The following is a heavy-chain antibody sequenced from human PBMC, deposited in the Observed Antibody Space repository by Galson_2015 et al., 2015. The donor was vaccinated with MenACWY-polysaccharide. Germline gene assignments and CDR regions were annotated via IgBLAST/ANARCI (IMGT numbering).Heavy chain of an antibody. V-gene: IGHV4-59*01. CDR2: INYSGST. J-gene: IGHJ2*01. Sequence: LSLTCTVSGGSISSYYWNWIRQPPGKGLEWVGYINYSGSTNHNPSLKSRVTMSVDTSKSQFSLNLTSVTDADTAVYYCARAIAVAGQRRDFDLWGRGTLVTVSS. CDR1: GGSISSYY. CDR3: ARAIAVAGQRRDFDL. D-gene: IGHD6-19*01.